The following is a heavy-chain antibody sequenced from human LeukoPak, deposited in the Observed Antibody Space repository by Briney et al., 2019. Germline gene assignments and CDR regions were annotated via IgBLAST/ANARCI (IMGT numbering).Heavy chain of an antibody. J-gene: IGHJ4*02. D-gene: IGHD3-22*01. CDR3: ARDPDYYDSSGYYQRYFDY. CDR1: GFSFKDYG. V-gene: IGHV3-33*01. Sequence: GGSLRLSCAASGFSFKDYGMHWVRQSPGKGLEWVAVIWYDGSNKYYADSVKGRFTISRDNSKNTLYLQMNSLRAEDTAVYYCARDPDYYDSSGYYQRYFDYWGQGTLVTVSS. CDR2: IWYDGSNK.